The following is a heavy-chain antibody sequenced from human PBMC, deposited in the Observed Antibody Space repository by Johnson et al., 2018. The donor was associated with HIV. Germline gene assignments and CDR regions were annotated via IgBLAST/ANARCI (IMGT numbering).Heavy chain of an antibody. Sequence: VQLVESGGGLVKPGGSLRLSCAASGFTFSDYYMSWVRQATGKGLEWVSAIGTAGDTYYPGSVKGRFTISRENAKNSLYLHMNSLRAEDTAVYYCARGVGYYSHDAFDIWGQGTMVTVSS. J-gene: IGHJ3*02. CDR2: IGTAGDT. CDR1: GFTFSDYY. D-gene: IGHD2/OR15-2a*01. V-gene: IGHV3-13*01. CDR3: ARGVGYYSHDAFDI.